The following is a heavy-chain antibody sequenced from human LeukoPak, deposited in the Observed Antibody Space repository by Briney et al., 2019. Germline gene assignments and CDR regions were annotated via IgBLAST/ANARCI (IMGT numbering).Heavy chain of an antibody. Sequence: SVKVSCKASGGTFSSYAISWVRQAPGQGLEWMGGIIPIFGTANYAQKFQGRVTITADESTSTAYMELSSLRSEDTAVYYCARGRGAVDTAMTYFDYWGQGTLATVSS. J-gene: IGHJ4*02. D-gene: IGHD5-18*01. CDR1: GGTFSSYA. CDR2: IIPIFGTA. V-gene: IGHV1-69*13. CDR3: ARGRGAVDTAMTYFDY.